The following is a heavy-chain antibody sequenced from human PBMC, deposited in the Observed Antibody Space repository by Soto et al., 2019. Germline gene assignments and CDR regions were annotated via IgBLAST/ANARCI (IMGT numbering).Heavy chain of an antibody. CDR3: ARVRRNIAAAGDHYYYYYMDV. CDR1: GGSISSYY. J-gene: IGHJ6*03. Sequence: SETLSLTCTVPGGSISSYYWSWIRQPPGKGLEWIGYIYYSGSTNYNPSLKRRVTISVDTSKNQFSLKLSSVTAADTAVYYCARVRRNIAAAGDHYYYYYMDVWGKGTTVTVSS. V-gene: IGHV4-59*01. D-gene: IGHD6-13*01. CDR2: IYYSGST.